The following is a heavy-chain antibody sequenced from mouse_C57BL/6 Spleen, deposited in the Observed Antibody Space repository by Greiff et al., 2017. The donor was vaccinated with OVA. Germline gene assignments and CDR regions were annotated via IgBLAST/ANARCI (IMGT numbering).Heavy chain of an antibody. V-gene: IGHV5-17*01. Sequence: EVKLVESGGGLVKPGGSLKLSCAASGFTFSDYGMHWVRQAPEKGLEWVAYISSGSSTIYYADTVKGRFTISRDNAKNTLFLQMTSLRSEDTAMYYCARNSNYAFDYWGQGTTLTVSS. D-gene: IGHD2-5*01. CDR2: ISSGSSTI. CDR1: GFTFSDYG. J-gene: IGHJ2*01. CDR3: ARNSNYAFDY.